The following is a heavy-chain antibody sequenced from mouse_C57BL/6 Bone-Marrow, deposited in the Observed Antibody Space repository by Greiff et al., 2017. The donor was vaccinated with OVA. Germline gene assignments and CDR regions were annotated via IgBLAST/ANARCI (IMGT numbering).Heavy chain of an antibody. CDR1: GYTFTSYG. CDR2: IYPRSGNT. D-gene: IGHD2-3*01. J-gene: IGHJ3*01. CDR3: ARGWLLRKWFAY. Sequence: LQESGAELARPGASVKLSCKASGYTFTSYGISWVKQRTGQGLEWIGEIYPRSGNTYYNEKFKGKATLTADKSSSTAYMELRSLTSEDSAVYFCARGWLLRKWFAYWGQGTLVTVSA. V-gene: IGHV1-81*01.